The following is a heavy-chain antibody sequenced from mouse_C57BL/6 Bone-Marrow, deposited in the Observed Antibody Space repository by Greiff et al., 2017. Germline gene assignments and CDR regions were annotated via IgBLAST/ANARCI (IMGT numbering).Heavy chain of an antibody. D-gene: IGHD2-4*01. J-gene: IGHJ1*03. CDR3: VRQGDYYDYDGGWYFDV. CDR1: GFSFNTYA. CDR2: IRSKSNNYAT. V-gene: IGHV10-1*01. Sequence: EVHLVESGGGLVQPKGSLKLSCAASGFSFNTYAMNWVRQAPGKGLEWVARIRSKSNNYATYYADSVKDRFTISRDDSESMLYLQMNNLKTEDTAMYYCVRQGDYYDYDGGWYFDVWGTGTTVTVSS.